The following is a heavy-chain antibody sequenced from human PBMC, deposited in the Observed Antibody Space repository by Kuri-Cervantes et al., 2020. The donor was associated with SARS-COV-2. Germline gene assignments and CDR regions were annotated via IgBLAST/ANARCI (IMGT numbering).Heavy chain of an antibody. CDR1: RFTFSSYS. J-gene: IGHJ4*02. D-gene: IGHD1-26*01. V-gene: IGHV3-48*04. CDR2: ISSSGSTI. Sequence: GESLKISCAASRFTFSSYSMNWVRQAPGKGLEWVSYISSSGSTIYYADSVKGRFTISRDNAKNSLYLQMNSLRAEDTAVYYCARVIVGARGVDYWGQGTLVTVSS. CDR3: ARVIVGARGVDY.